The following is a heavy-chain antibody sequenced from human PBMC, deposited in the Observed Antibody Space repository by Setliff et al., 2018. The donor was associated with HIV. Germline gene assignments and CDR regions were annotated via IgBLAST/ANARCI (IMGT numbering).Heavy chain of an antibody. CDR3: ARQAWVGELNWFDP. V-gene: IGHV3-48*01. Sequence: GGSLRLSCAASGFTFSSYNMNWVRQAPGKGLEWVSYISSSRSTIYYADSVKGRFTISRDNAKNALYLQMNRLRVEDTAVYYWARQAWVGELNWFDPWGQGTLVTVSS. J-gene: IGHJ5*02. CDR1: GFTFSSYN. CDR2: ISSSRSTI. D-gene: IGHD3-10*01.